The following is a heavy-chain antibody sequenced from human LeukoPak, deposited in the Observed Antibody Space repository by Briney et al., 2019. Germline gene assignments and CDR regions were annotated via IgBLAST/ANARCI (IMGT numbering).Heavy chain of an antibody. D-gene: IGHD3-10*01. CDR1: GFTFSSYW. Sequence: PGGSLRLSCAASGFTFSSYWMSWVRQAPGKGLEWVANIKQDGSEKYYVDSVKGRFTISRDNAKNSLYLQMNSLRAEDTAVYYCAKRRGATVMVRGVIQDESYWGQGTLVTVSS. CDR2: IKQDGSEK. J-gene: IGHJ4*02. CDR3: AKRRGATVMVRGVIQDESY. V-gene: IGHV3-7*03.